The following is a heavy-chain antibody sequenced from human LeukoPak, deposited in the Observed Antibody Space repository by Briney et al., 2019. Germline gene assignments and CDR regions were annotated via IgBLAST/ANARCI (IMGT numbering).Heavy chain of an antibody. CDR1: GGSISSGGYY. CDR2: IYYSGST. D-gene: IGHD3-10*01. Sequence: PSQTLSLTRTVSGGSISSGGYYWSWIRQHPGKGLEWIGYIYYSGSTYYNPSLKSRVTISVDTPKNQFSLKLSSVTAADTAVYYCARVGVTMVRGVIIRAIDIWGQGTMVTVSS. V-gene: IGHV4-31*03. J-gene: IGHJ3*02. CDR3: ARVGVTMVRGVIIRAIDI.